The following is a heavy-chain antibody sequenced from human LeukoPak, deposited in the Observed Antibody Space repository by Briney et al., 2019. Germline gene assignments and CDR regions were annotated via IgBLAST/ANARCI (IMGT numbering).Heavy chain of an antibody. D-gene: IGHD1-14*01. Sequence: VASVKVSCKASGYTFTGYYMHWVRQAPGQGLEWMGWINPNSGGTNYAQKFQGRITMTRDTSISTAYMELSRLRSDDTAVYYCARPVGGTGAFDIWGQGTMVTVSS. CDR3: ARPVGGTGAFDI. V-gene: IGHV1-2*02. CDR2: INPNSGGT. J-gene: IGHJ3*02. CDR1: GYTFTGYY.